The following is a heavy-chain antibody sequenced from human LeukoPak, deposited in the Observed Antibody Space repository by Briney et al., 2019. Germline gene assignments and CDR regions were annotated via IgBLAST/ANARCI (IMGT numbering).Heavy chain of an antibody. V-gene: IGHV4-39*01. CDR1: GGSISSSSYY. J-gene: IGHJ4*02. CDR3: ATLRSITVIVVVSPGLFDY. D-gene: IGHD3-22*01. Sequence: SETLSLTCTVSGGSISSSSYYLGWIRQPSGKGLEWVGSIYYSGSTYYNPSLKGRVAISVDTSKNQFSLKLSSVPAADTAVYYCATLRSITVIVVVSPGLFDYWGQGTLVTVSS. CDR2: IYYSGST.